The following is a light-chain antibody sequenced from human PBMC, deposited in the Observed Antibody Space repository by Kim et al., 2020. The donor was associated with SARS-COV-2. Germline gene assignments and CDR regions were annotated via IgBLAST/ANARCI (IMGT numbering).Light chain of an antibody. J-gene: IGLJ1*01. Sequence: AVGQPVRITCLGDSLRIYYASWYQKKPGQAPVLVIYGKNNRPPGIPDRFSGSSSGNTASLTITGAQAEDEADYYCNSRDSSGNHYVFGTGTKVTVL. V-gene: IGLV3-19*01. CDR3: NSRDSSGNHYV. CDR2: GKN. CDR1: SLRIYY.